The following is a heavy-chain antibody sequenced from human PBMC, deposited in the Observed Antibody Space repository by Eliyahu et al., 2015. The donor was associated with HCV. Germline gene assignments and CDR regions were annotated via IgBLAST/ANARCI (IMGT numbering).Heavy chain of an antibody. CDR2: INHSGST. CDR1: GGSFSGYY. J-gene: IGHJ1*01. D-gene: IGHD3-3*01. Sequence: QVQLQQWGAGLLKPSETLSLTCAVYGGSFSGYYWSWIRQPPGKGLEWIGEINHSGSTNYNPSLKSRVTISVDTSKNQFSLKLSSVTAADTAVYYCASGGVYYDFWSGYSLVLEYFQHWGQGTLVTVSS. V-gene: IGHV4-34*01. CDR3: ASGGVYYDFWSGYSLVLEYFQH.